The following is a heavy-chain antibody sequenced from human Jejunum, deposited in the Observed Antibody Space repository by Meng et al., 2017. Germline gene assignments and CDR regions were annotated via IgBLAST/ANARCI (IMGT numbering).Heavy chain of an antibody. CDR2: IHPSGST. V-gene: IGHV4-34*01. CDR1: GGSSSGFY. D-gene: IGHD1-14*01. CDR3: TRGTDRAKSGDY. J-gene: IGHJ4*02. Sequence: QVRLQQGGAGLLKPSETLSLTCAVYGGSSSGFYLSWIRQPPGKGLEWIGEIHPSGSTDYNPSLKSRLTISLDTSKNQFSLSLNSATAADTGIYYCTRGTDRAKSGDYWGQGTLVTVSS.